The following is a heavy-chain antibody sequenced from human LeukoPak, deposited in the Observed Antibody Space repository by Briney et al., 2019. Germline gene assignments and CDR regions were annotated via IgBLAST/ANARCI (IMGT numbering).Heavy chain of an antibody. V-gene: IGHV4-28*01. CDR2: IYHSGST. CDR1: GYSISSSKW. J-gene: IGHJ4*02. Sequence: SDTLSLTCAVSGYSISSSKWWGWIRQPPGKGLEWIGYIYHSGSTYYNPSLKSRVTISVDTSKNQFSLKLSSVTAADTAVYYCARLIEATTSVWGQGTLVTVSS. D-gene: IGHD5-12*01. CDR3: ARLIEATTSV.